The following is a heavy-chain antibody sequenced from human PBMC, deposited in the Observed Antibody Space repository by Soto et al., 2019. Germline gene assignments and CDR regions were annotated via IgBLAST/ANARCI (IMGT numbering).Heavy chain of an antibody. CDR2: MNPNSGNT. J-gene: IGHJ6*02. CDR1: GYTFTSHD. CDR3: PREKTYYGMDV. Sequence: QVQLVQSGAEVKKPGASVKVSCKASGYTFTSHDLNWGRQATGQRLEWMGWMNPNSGNTGSAQKFQRSVSMTRHTYVRTSYMARRSLGSEDACVYYCPREKTYYGMDVWGQGATVTVSS. V-gene: IGHV1-8*01.